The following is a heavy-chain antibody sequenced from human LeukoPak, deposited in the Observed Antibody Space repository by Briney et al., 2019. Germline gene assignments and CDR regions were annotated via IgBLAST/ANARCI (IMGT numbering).Heavy chain of an antibody. CDR2: ISSSSGTI. V-gene: IGHV3-48*01. CDR3: ARGQFRLSDYDSSGFDY. D-gene: IGHD3-22*01. J-gene: IGHJ4*02. Sequence: GGSLRLSCAASGFTFSSYSMNWVRQAPGKVLEWVSYISSSSGTIYYADSVKGRFTISRDNAKNSLYLQMNSLRAEDTAVYYCARGQFRLSDYDSSGFDYWGQGTLVTVSS. CDR1: GFTFSSYS.